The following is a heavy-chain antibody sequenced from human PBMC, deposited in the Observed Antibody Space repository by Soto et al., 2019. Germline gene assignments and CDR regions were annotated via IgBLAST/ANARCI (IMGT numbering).Heavy chain of an antibody. V-gene: IGHV3-30-3*01. J-gene: IGHJ4*02. CDR2: ISYDGSNK. Sequence: QVQLVESGGGVVQPGRSLRLSCAASGFTFSSYAMHWVRQAPGKGLEWVAVISYDGSNKYYADSVKGRFTISRDNSKNTLYLQMNSLRAEDTAVYYCARDRKGWKYYFDYWGQGTLVTVSS. D-gene: IGHD1-1*01. CDR1: GFTFSSYA. CDR3: ARDRKGWKYYFDY.